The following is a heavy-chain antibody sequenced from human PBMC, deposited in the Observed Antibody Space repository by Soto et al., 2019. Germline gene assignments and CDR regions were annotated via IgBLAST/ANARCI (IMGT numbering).Heavy chain of an antibody. D-gene: IGHD5-18*01. J-gene: IGHJ4*02. V-gene: IGHV1-69*06. CDR1: GGTFSSYA. Sequence: SVKVSCKASGGTFSSYAISWVRQAPGQGLEWMGGIIPIFGTANYAQKFQGRVTITADKSTSTAYMELSSLRSEDTAVYYCARDLGGYSYGPTPNYFDYWGQGTLVTVSS. CDR2: IIPIFGTA. CDR3: ARDLGGYSYGPTPNYFDY.